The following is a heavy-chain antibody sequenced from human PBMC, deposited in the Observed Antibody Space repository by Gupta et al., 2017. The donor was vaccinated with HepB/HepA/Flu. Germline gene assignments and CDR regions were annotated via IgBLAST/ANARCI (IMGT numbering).Heavy chain of an antibody. CDR1: GFTFSSYA. CDR2: ISYDGSNK. J-gene: IGHJ6*02. CDR3: ARDPEWGSRSKHYYYYGMDV. Sequence: QVQLVESGGGVVQPGRSLRLSCAASGFTFSSYAMHWVRQAPGKGLEWVAVISYDGSNKYYADSVKGRFTISRGNSKNTLYLQMNSLRAEDTAVYYCARDPEWGSRSKHYYYYGMDVWGQGTTVTVSS. D-gene: IGHD1-26*01. V-gene: IGHV3-30-3*01.